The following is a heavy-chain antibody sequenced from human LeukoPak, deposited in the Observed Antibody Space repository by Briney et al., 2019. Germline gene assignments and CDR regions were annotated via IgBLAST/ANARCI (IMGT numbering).Heavy chain of an antibody. J-gene: IGHJ5*02. V-gene: IGHV3-23*01. CDR2: ISGGGGGT. CDR1: GFTFSSYA. Sequence: PGGSLRLSCAASGFTFSSYAMSWVRQAPGKGLEWVSAISGGGGGTYYADSVKGRFTISRDNSKNTLYLQMNSLRVGDTAVYFCTKESGIAEADTWGQGTLVTVSS. D-gene: IGHD6-19*01. CDR3: TKESGIAEADT.